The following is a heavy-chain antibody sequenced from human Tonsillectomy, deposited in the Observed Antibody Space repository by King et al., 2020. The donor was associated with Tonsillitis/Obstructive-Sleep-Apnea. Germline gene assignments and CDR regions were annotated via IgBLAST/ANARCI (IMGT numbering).Heavy chain of an antibody. J-gene: IGHJ4*02. D-gene: IGHD2-2*02. CDR1: GYTFTSYY. Sequence: VQLVESGAEVKKPGASVKVSCKASGYTFTSYYMHWVRQAPGQGLEWMGIINPSGGSTSYAQKFQGSVTMTRDTTTSTVYMELSSLRSEDTAVYYCAAGVVPAAIGGDFDNWGQGTLVTVSS. V-gene: IGHV1-46*01. CDR3: AAGVVPAAIGGDFDN. CDR2: INPSGGST.